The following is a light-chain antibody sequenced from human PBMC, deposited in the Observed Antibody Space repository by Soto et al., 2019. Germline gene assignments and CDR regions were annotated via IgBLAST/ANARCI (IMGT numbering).Light chain of an antibody. CDR3: SSVTTSITL. V-gene: IGLV2-14*03. J-gene: IGLJ2*01. Sequence: QSVLTQPASVSGSPGQSITISCTGTSSDVGGYGYVSWYQHHPGKAPKLMIYDVSHRPSGVSNRFSGSKSGNTASLTISGLQAEDEADYFCSSVTTSITLFGGGTKLTV. CDR2: DVS. CDR1: SSDVGGYGY.